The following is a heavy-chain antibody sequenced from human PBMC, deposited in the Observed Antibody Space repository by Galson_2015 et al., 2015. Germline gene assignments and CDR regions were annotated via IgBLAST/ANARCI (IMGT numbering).Heavy chain of an antibody. J-gene: IGHJ4*02. V-gene: IGHV3-30-3*01. D-gene: IGHD6-6*01. Sequence: SLRLSCAASGFTFSSYAMRWVRQAPGKGLEWVAVISCDGSNKFYADSVKGRFTISRDNSKNTLYLQMNSLRPEDTAVYYCARVGGDIAARTWGYFDYWGQGTLVTVSS. CDR1: GFTFSSYA. CDR3: ARVGGDIAARTWGYFDY. CDR2: ISCDGSNK.